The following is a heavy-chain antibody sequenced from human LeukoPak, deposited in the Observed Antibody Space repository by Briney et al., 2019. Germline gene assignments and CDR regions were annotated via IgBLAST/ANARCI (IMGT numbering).Heavy chain of an antibody. CDR1: GFTFSSYS. J-gene: IGHJ4*02. V-gene: IGHV3-21*01. Sequence: GGSLRLSCAASGFTFSSYSMNWVRQAPGKGLEWVSSISSSSSYIYYADSVKGRFTISRDNAKSSLYLQMNSLRAEDTAVYYCARGYCSGGSCYDYWGQGTLVTVSS. D-gene: IGHD2-15*01. CDR2: ISSSSSYI. CDR3: ARGYCSGGSCYDY.